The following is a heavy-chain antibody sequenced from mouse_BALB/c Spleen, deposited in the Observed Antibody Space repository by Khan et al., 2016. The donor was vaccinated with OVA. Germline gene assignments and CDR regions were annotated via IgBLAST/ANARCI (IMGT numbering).Heavy chain of an antibody. Sequence: VKLLESGPGLVAPSQSLSITCTVSGFSLSGYNIHWVRQPPGKGLEWLGVIWGGGGTDYNSTLKSRLSIRKDNSKSQVLLKMNSLQTDDTAIYYCARAYYRFDGYYAMDYWGQGTSVTVSS. CDR1: GFSLSGYN. J-gene: IGHJ4*01. D-gene: IGHD2-14*01. V-gene: IGHV2-6-4*01. CDR3: ARAYYRFDGYYAMDY. CDR2: IWGGGGT.